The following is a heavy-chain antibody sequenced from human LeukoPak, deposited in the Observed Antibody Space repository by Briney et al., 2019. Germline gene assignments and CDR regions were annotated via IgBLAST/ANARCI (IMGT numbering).Heavy chain of an antibody. V-gene: IGHV3-53*01. CDR3: ARVRRGMAYYYGMDV. Sequence: PGGSLRLSCAASGFTVSSNYMSWVRQAPGKGLEWVSVIYSGGSTYYADSVKGRFTISRDNSKNTLYLQMNSLRAEDTAVYYCARVRRGMAYYYGMDVWGQGTTVTVSS. J-gene: IGHJ6*02. CDR2: IYSGGST. CDR1: GFTVSSNY. D-gene: IGHD2-8*01.